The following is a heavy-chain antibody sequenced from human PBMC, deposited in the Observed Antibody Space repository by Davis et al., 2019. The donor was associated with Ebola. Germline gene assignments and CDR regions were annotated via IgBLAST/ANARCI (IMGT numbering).Heavy chain of an antibody. V-gene: IGHV3-30*18. CDR3: ANAPPYYDFWTGTN. CDR1: GFTFSSYG. D-gene: IGHD3-3*01. J-gene: IGHJ4*02. Sequence: PGGSLRLSCAASGFTFSSYGMHWVRQAPGKGLDWVAVMSYDGGYKYYADSVKGRFTISRDNSKNTLYLQMNSLRAEDTAVYYCANAPPYYDFWTGTNWGQGTLVTVSS. CDR2: MSYDGGYK.